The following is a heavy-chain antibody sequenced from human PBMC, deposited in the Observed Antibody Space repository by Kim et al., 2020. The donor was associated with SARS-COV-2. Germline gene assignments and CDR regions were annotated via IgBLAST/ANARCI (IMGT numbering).Heavy chain of an antibody. CDR3: AHISKWLVTYFDY. J-gene: IGHJ4*02. Sequence: RYRPALKSQPTITKDTSKNQVVLTMTNMDPVDTATYYCAHISKWLVTYFDYWGQGTLVTVSS. V-gene: IGHV2-5*01. D-gene: IGHD6-19*01.